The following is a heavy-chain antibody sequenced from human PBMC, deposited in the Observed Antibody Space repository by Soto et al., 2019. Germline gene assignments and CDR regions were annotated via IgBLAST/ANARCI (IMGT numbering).Heavy chain of an antibody. J-gene: IGHJ5*02. V-gene: IGHV4-59*01. CDR1: GDSISSYF. CDR3: ARGSEACFVP. Sequence: SETLSLSCTGSGDSISSYFWSWIRQPPGKGLEWIGYVYSTEITNYNPSLKSRVAMSIDTSKNQFSLKVRSVTAADTAVYYCARGSEACFVPWVQGTLAPVYS. CDR2: VYSTEIT.